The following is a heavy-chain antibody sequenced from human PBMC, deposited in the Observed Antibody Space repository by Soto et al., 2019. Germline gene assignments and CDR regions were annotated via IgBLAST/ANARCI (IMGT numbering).Heavy chain of an antibody. CDR2: IIPILGIA. CDR3: ASVRYCSSTSCQNANWFDP. V-gene: IGHV1-69*02. J-gene: IGHJ5*02. CDR1: GGTFSSYT. Sequence: SVKVSCKASGGTFSSYTISWVRQAPGQGLEWMGRIIPILGIANYAQKFQGRVTITADKSTSTAYMELSSLRSEDTAVYYCASVRYCSSTSCQNANWFDPWGQGTLVTVSS. D-gene: IGHD2-2*01.